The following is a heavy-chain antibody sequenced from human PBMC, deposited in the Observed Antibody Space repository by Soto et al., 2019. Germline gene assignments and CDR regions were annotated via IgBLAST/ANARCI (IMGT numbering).Heavy chain of an antibody. Sequence: EVQLVESGGGLVQPGGSLRLSCAASGFTFSDHYMDWVRQAPGKGLEWVGRTRNKANSYTTEYAASVKGRFTISRDDSKNSRYLQMNSLKSEDTAVYYCARLANYGGNPLDYWGQGTLVTVSS. V-gene: IGHV3-72*01. CDR3: ARLANYGGNPLDY. CDR2: TRNKANSYTT. J-gene: IGHJ4*02. CDR1: GFTFSDHY. D-gene: IGHD4-17*01.